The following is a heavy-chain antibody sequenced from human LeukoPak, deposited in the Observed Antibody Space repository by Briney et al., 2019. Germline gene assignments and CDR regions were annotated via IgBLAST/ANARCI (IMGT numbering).Heavy chain of an antibody. V-gene: IGHV3-11*01. CDR1: GFTFSDYY. J-gene: IGHJ5*02. D-gene: IGHD3-22*01. Sequence: GSLRLSCAASGFTFSDYYMSWIRQAPGKGLEWVSYISSSGSTIYYADSVKGRFTISRDNAKNSLYLQMNSLRAEDTAVYYCARDEYYDSSGYYYGWFDPWGQGTLVTVSS. CDR2: ISSSGSTI. CDR3: ARDEYYDSSGYYYGWFDP.